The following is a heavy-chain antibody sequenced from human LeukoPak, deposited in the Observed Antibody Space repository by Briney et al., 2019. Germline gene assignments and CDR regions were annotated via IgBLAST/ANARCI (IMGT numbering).Heavy chain of an antibody. V-gene: IGHV4-38-2*02. CDR1: GYSISSGYY. CDR2: IYHSGST. Sequence: SETLSLTCTVSGYSISSGYYWGWIRQPPGKGLEWIGSIYHSGSTYYNPSLKSRVTISVDTSKNQFSLKLSSVTAADTAVYYCARGAEVPAAPDFFDYWGQGTLVTVSS. D-gene: IGHD2-2*01. CDR3: ARGAEVPAAPDFFDY. J-gene: IGHJ4*02.